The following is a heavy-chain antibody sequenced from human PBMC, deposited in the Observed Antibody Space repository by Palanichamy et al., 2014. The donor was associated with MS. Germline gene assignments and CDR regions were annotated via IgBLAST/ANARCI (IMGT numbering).Heavy chain of an antibody. CDR2: IYYSGST. V-gene: IGHV4-39*01. J-gene: IGHJ2*01. CDR3: ARHLTSIAARPYWYFDL. Sequence: QLQLQESGPGLVKPSETLSLTCTVSGGSFSSSSYYWGWIRQPPGKGLEWIGSIYYSGSTYYNPSLKSRVTISVDTSKNQFSLKPSYVTAADTAVYYCARHLTSIAARPYWYFDLWGRGTLVTVSS. D-gene: IGHD6-6*01. CDR1: GGSFSSSSYY.